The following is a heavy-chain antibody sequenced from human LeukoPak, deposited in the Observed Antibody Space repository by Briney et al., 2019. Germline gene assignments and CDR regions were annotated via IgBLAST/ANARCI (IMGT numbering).Heavy chain of an antibody. CDR3: ARGLATTRNYYYYYYYMDV. D-gene: IGHD5-12*01. CDR2: IYYSGST. CDR1: GASISTNSYC. Sequence: PSETLSLTCTVSGASISTNSYCWGWIRQPPGKGLEWVGSIYYSGSTYYNPSLKSRVTISVDTSKNQFSLKLSSVTAADTAVYYCARGLATTRNYYYYYYYMDVWGKGTTVTISS. J-gene: IGHJ6*03. V-gene: IGHV4-39*07.